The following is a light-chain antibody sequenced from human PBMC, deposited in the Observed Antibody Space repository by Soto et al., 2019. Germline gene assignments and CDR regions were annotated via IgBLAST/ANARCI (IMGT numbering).Light chain of an antibody. CDR3: RSHACSDNPFV. Sequence: QSVLTQPPSASGSPGQSVTISCTGTSSDVGGYNYVSWYQQHPGKAPKVMIYDVNKRPSGVPDRFSGSKSGNTASLTVSGLQAEYEADYYCRSHACSDNPFVFGTGTKLTVL. V-gene: IGLV2-8*01. CDR1: SSDVGGYNY. CDR2: DVN. J-gene: IGLJ1*01.